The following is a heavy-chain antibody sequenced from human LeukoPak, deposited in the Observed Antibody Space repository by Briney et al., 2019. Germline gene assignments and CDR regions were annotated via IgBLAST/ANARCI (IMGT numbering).Heavy chain of an antibody. J-gene: IGHJ3*02. D-gene: IGHD3-10*01. Sequence: RTGGSLRLSCVASGFSFDEYGMTWVRQAPGKGLEWVAGITWDGGSIGYADSVKGRFTISRDNAKNSVYLQINSLRAEDTALYHCARESGDIWGQGTMVTVSS. V-gene: IGHV3-20*01. CDR3: ARESGDI. CDR2: ITWDGGSI. CDR1: GFSFDEYG.